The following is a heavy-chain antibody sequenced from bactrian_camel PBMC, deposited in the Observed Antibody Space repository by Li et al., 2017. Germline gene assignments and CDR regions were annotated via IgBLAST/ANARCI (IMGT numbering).Heavy chain of an antibody. CDR1: GYRYSTYC. V-gene: IGHV3S53*01. J-gene: IGHJ4*01. CDR2: IDSDGRT. CDR3: VADYDRASWYLGHAEF. D-gene: IGHD2*01. Sequence: HVQLVESGGGSVQAGESLRLSCVVSGYRYSTYCMGWFRQVPGNEREPLASIDSDGRTSVADSVRGRFTISQDGAKNTLYLHMNNLKPEDTAMYYCVADYDRASWYLGHAEFWGQGTQVTVS.